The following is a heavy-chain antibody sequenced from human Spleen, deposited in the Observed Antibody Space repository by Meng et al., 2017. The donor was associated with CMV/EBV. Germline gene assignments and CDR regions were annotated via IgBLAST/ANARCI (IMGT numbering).Heavy chain of an antibody. J-gene: IGHJ4*02. CDR3: AGRAQLVPSRSY. V-gene: IGHV3-30-3*01. D-gene: IGHD6-13*01. Sequence: QVQLVESGGGVVQPGRYLILPCAASGFTFSIYAMHWGRQAPGKGLEWVAVISYDGSNKYYADSVKGRFTISRDNSKNTLYLQMNSLRAEDTAVYYCAGRAQLVPSRSYWGQGILGTVSS. CDR1: GFTFSIYA. CDR2: ISYDGSNK.